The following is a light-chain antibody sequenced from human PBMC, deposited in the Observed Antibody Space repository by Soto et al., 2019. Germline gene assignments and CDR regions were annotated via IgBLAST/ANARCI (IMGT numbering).Light chain of an antibody. CDR2: SNN. Sequence: QSVLTQPPSASGTPGQRVTISCSGSSSNIGSNPVNWYRQLPGTAPKLLIYSNNQRPSGVPDRFSGSKSGTSASLAISGLQSEDEADYYCAAWDDSLNGYWVFGGGTKVTVL. J-gene: IGLJ3*02. CDR1: SSNIGSNP. V-gene: IGLV1-44*01. CDR3: AAWDDSLNGYWV.